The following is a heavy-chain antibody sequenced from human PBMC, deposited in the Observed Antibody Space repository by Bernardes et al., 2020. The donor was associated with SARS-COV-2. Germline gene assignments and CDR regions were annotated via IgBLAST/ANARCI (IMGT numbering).Heavy chain of an antibody. CDR3: ARDGDGYFDY. Sequence: VGSLRLSCEASGFTFSNYWMSWVRQAPGKGLEWVANIKQDASDKYYVDSVKGRFTISRDNAKNSLYLQMNSLRAEDTAVYFCARDGDGYFDYWGQGTLVTVSS. D-gene: IGHD2-21*01. V-gene: IGHV3-7*01. CDR2: IKQDASDK. J-gene: IGHJ4*02. CDR1: GFTFSNYW.